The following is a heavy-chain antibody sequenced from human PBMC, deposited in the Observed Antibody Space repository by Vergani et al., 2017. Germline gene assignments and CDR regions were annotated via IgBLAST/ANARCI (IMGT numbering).Heavy chain of an antibody. CDR1: NYTFRSFG. CDR2: ISGFSGDT. D-gene: IGHD3-22*01. J-gene: IGHJ6*02. Sequence: QSQLVQSGAEVRKPGASLKVSCKSFNYTFRSFGITWVRQAPGQGLEWMGWISGFSGDTNYAQKFQDRVTMTTDTYTATAYMEVRNLRSDDTAVYYCARDFPWDYDSKTGPLGYFDAMDVWGQGTAVTVS. V-gene: IGHV1-18*01. CDR3: ARDFPWDYDSKTGPLGYFDAMDV.